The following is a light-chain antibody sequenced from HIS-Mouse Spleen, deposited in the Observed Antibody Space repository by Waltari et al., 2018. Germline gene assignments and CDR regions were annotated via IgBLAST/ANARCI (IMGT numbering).Light chain of an antibody. J-gene: IGLJ2*01. CDR1: SSDVGSYNL. CDR2: EGS. CDR3: CSYAGSSTFVV. V-gene: IGLV2-23*03. Sequence: QSALTQPASVSGSPGQSIPLSCTGTSSDVGSYNLVPWYQQHPGQAPKLMIYEGSKRPSGVSNRFSGSKSGNTASLTISGLQAEDEADYYCCSYAGSSTFVVFGGGTKLTVL.